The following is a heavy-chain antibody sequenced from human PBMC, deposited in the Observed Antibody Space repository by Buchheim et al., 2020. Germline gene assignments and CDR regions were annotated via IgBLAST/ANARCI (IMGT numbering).Heavy chain of an antibody. J-gene: IGHJ5*01. CDR2: IFYSGST. CDR1: GDSLNSYY. CDR3: ARGRRNYSRGWFDP. V-gene: IGHV4-59*01. D-gene: IGHD6-13*01. Sequence: QVQLQESGPGLVKPSETLSLTCSVPGDSLNSYYWSWIRQPPGKELEWIGYIFYSGSTYYRPSLRSRAFISVDPSRNQFSLWLRSVTAADTAVYYCARGRRNYSRGWFDPWGQGT.